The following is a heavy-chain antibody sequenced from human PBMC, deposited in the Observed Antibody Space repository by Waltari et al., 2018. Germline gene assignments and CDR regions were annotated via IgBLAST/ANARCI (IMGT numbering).Heavy chain of an antibody. J-gene: IGHJ3*02. CDR2: ISSSSSYI. V-gene: IGHV3-21*04. D-gene: IGHD6-13*01. Sequence: EVQLVESGGGLVKPGGSLRLSCAASGFTFSSYSMNWVRQAPGKGLEWVSSISSSSSYIYYADSVKGRFTISRDNSKNTLYLQMNSLRAEDTAVYYCARSHSSSWYYLSRTIGYGFDIWGQGTMVTVSS. CDR3: ARSHSSSWYYLSRTIGYGFDI. CDR1: GFTFSSYS.